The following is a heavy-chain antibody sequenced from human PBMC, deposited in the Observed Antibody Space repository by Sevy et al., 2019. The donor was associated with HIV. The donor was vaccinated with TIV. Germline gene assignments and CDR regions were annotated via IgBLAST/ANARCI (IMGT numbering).Heavy chain of an antibody. J-gene: IGHJ4*02. Sequence: GGSLRLSCAASGFTFSNAWMSWVRQAPGKGLEWVGRIKSKTDGGTTDYAAPVKGRFTISRDDSKNTLYLQMNSLKTEDTAIYYCTTDSKNRGLSELLDYWGQGTLVTVSS. CDR3: TTDSKNRGLSELLDY. V-gene: IGHV3-15*01. CDR1: GFTFSNAW. D-gene: IGHD1-26*01. CDR2: IKSKTDGGTT.